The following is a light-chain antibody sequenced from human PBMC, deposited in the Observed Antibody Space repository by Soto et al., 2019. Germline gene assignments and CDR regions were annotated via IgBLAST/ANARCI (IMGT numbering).Light chain of an antibody. V-gene: IGLV2-11*01. CDR3: CSYAGSSFV. CDR2: DVS. CDR1: SSDVGGYNY. J-gene: IGLJ7*01. Sequence: QSALTQPRSVSGSPGQSVTISCTGTSSDVGGYNYVSWYQQHPGKAPKLMIYDVSKRPSGVPDRFSGSNSGNTASLTISGLHAEDEADYYCCSYAGSSFVFGGGTQLTVL.